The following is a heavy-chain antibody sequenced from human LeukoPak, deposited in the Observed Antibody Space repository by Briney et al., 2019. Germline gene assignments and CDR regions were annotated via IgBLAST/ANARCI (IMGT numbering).Heavy chain of an antibody. CDR1: GGSISSGGYS. J-gene: IGHJ4*02. D-gene: IGHD6-19*01. V-gene: IGHV4-30-2*01. CDR3: ARAVSGRFDY. CDR2: IYHSGST. Sequence: SETLSLTCAVSGGSISSGGYSWSWIRQPPGKGLEWIGYIYHSGSTYYNPSLKSRVTISVDRSKNQFSLKLSSMTAADTAMYYCARAVSGRFDYWGQGTLVTVSS.